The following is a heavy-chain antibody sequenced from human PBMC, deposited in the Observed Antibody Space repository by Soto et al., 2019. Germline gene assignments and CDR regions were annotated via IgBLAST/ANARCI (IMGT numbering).Heavy chain of an antibody. CDR2: IIPIFGTA. CDR3: ARESSAVVVPAAPPDYYYYGMDV. V-gene: IGHV1-69*06. D-gene: IGHD2-2*01. Sequence: QVQLVQSGAEVKKPGSSVKVSCKASGGTFSSYAISWVRQAPGQGLEWMGGIIPIFGTANYAQKFQGRVTITADKSTSTAYMELSSLRSEDTAVYYCARESSAVVVPAAPPDYYYYGMDVWGQGTTVTVSS. J-gene: IGHJ6*02. CDR1: GGTFSSYA.